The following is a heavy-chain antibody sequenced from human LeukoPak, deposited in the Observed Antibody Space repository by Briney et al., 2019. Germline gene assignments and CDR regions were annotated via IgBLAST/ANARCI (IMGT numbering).Heavy chain of an antibody. D-gene: IGHD6-13*01. CDR1: GFTFNNYA. CDR3: ARAVPAPGTPENAFDI. Sequence: GRSLRLSCEASGFTFNNYAMHWVRQAPGEGLEWVAVISRDGTLQYYADSVKGRLTISRDNSQSTLYLHMNSLSTEDTALYYCARAVPAPGTPENAFDIWGQGTMVTVSS. CDR2: ISRDGTLQ. V-gene: IGHV3-30*04. J-gene: IGHJ3*02.